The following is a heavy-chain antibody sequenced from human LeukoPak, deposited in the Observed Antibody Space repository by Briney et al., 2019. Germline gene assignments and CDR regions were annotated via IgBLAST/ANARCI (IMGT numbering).Heavy chain of an antibody. CDR1: GDSISNYY. V-gene: IGHV4-4*07. Sequence: SETLSLTCTVSGDSISNYYWSWIRQPAGKGLEWIGRIYTSGSTNYNPSLKSRVTMSVDASKNQFSLKLSSVTAADTAVYYCARVSLVRGAPDYYFDYWGQGTLVTVSS. D-gene: IGHD3-10*01. CDR2: IYTSGST. J-gene: IGHJ4*02. CDR3: ARVSLVRGAPDYYFDY.